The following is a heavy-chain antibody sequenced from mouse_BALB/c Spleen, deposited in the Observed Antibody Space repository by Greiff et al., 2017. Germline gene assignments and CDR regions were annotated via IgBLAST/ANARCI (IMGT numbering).Heavy chain of an antibody. V-gene: IGHV2-6-2*01. CDR3: ARHGGFYAMDY. CDR1: GFSLTSYG. Sequence: QVHVKQSGPDLVAPSQSLSITCTVSGFSLTSYGVHWVRQPPGKGLEWLVVIWSDGSTTYNSALKSRLSISKDNSKSQVFLKMNSLQTDDTAMYYCARHGGFYAMDYWGQGTSVTVSS. J-gene: IGHJ4*01. CDR2: IWSDGST.